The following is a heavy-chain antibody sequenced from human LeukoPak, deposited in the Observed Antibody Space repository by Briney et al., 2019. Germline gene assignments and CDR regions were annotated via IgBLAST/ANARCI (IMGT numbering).Heavy chain of an antibody. D-gene: IGHD2-8*02. Sequence: GGSLRLSCAASGFTFNDNRMHWVRQAPGKGLEWVAVISYDGSDKTYADSMKGRFTISRDNSKNTLYLQIDSLRAEDTAVYFCAREGTTGSYFDHWGQGTLVIVSS. V-gene: IGHV3-30*01. CDR1: GFTFNDNR. CDR3: AREGTTGSYFDH. J-gene: IGHJ4*02. CDR2: ISYDGSDK.